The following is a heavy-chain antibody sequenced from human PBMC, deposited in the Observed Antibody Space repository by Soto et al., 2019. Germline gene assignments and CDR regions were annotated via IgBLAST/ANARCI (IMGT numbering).Heavy chain of an antibody. CDR2: MNPNSGNE. V-gene: IGHV1-8*01. CDR3: ARGYSNYGYYGMDV. Sequence: QVQLVQSGAEVKKPGASVKVSCKASGYTFTNHDINWVRQATGQGLEWMGWMNPNSGNEGYAQKFQGRVTITRNTSISTAYMELSSLRSEDTAVYYCARGYSNYGYYGMDVWGQGTTVTVSS. J-gene: IGHJ6*02. CDR1: GYTFTNHD. D-gene: IGHD4-4*01.